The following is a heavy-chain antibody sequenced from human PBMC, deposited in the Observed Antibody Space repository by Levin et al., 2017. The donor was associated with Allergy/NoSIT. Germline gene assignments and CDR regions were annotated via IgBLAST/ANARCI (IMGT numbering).Heavy chain of an antibody. CDR2: VSGSGKST. CDR1: GFTFSSYA. Sequence: GSLRLSCAASGFTFSSYAISWVRQAPGKGLEWVSAVSGSGKSTYYADSVKGRFTISRDNSKNTLYLQMNSLRGEDTAVYYCAREVTMVRGVEMFDYWGQGSLVTVSS. V-gene: IGHV3-23*01. CDR3: AREVTMVRGVEMFDY. J-gene: IGHJ4*02. D-gene: IGHD3-10*01.